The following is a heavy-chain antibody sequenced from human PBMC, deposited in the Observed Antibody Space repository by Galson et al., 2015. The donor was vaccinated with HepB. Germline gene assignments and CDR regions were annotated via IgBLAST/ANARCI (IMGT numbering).Heavy chain of an antibody. Sequence: ETLSLTCTVSSGPISSSDYCWGWVRQPPGKGLEWMGNIYYGGITSYNPSLKSRVTISVDTSKKQFSLKLTSVTAADTAVYSCARGAWGDGDEGFYFDYWGQGTLVTVSS. V-gene: IGHV4-39*07. CDR2: IYYGGIT. CDR1: SGPISSSDYC. J-gene: IGHJ4*02. D-gene: IGHD4-17*01. CDR3: ARGAWGDGDEGFYFDY.